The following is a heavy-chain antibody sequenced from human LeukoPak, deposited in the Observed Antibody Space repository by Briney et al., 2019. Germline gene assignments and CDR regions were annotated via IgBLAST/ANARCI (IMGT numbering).Heavy chain of an antibody. J-gene: IGHJ4*02. Sequence: GGSLRLSCAASGFTFSSYAMSWVRQAPGKGLEWVSAISGSGGSTYYADSVKGRFTISRDNSKNTLYLQMNSLRAEDTAVYYCAKGKRITMIVVVKTWDYWGQGTLVTVSS. CDR3: AKGKRITMIVVVKTWDY. CDR1: GFTFSSYA. CDR2: ISGSGGST. V-gene: IGHV3-23*01. D-gene: IGHD3-22*01.